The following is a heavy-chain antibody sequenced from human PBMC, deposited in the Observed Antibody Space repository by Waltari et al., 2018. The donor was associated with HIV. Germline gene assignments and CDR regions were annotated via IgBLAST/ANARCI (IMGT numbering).Heavy chain of an antibody. V-gene: IGHV4-61*02. CDR1: SGSVNAGRYY. J-gene: IGHJ4*02. CDR3: AAGWRAFDY. CDR2: IHTTGNT. D-gene: IGHD6-19*01. Sequence: QVQLQESGSGLVEPSQTLSLTCTVASGSVNAGRYYWRWIRQPAGKGLEWIGHIHTTGNTDYKASLKCRLTIAVDISKNQFSLKMTAVTAADTAVYYCAAGWRAFDYWGQGTLVTVSA.